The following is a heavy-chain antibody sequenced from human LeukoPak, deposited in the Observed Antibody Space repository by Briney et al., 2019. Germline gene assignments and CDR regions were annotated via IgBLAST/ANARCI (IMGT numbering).Heavy chain of an antibody. D-gene: IGHD5-18*01. CDR3: AHRNTAMVRIDY. CDR2: IKTKTDGGTT. Sequence: GGSLRLSCEASGFTFRNASMTWVRQAPGKGLEWVGRIKTKTDGGTTDYAAPVKGRFIISRDDSKNTLYLQMNSLKTEDTAVYFCAHRNTAMVRIDYWGQGTLVTVSS. J-gene: IGHJ4*02. CDR1: GFTFRNAS. V-gene: IGHV3-15*01.